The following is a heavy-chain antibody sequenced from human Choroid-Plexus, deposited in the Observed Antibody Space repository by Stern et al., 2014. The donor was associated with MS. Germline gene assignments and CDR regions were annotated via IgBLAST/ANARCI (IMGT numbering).Heavy chain of an antibody. Sequence: VQLEESGPGLVKPSETLSLTCTVSGGAMTTYYWTWIRQPAGKGLEWIGRVYTSGATNYNPSLEGRVTVSVDTSKTPFYLDLRSVTAADTAVYYCARGVAGSYYNXXXXXXXQGTLVTVSS. CDR2: VYTSGAT. D-gene: IGHD3-10*01. CDR1: GGAMTTYY. V-gene: IGHV4-4*07. J-gene: IGHJ4*02. CDR3: ARGVAGSYYNXXXXX.